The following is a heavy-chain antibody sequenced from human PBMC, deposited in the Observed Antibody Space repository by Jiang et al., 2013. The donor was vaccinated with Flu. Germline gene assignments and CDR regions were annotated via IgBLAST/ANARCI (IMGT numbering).Heavy chain of an antibody. CDR2: IYPGDSDT. CDR3: ARQRSSGWYTY. D-gene: IGHD6-19*01. Sequence: EWMGIIYPGDSDTRYSPSFQGQVTISADKSISTAYLQWSSLKASDTAMYYCARQRSSGWYTYWGQGNPGHRLL. J-gene: IGHJ4*02. V-gene: IGHV5-51*01.